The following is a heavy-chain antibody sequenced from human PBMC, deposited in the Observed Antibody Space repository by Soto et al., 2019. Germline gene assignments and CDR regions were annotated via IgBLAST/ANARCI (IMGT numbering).Heavy chain of an antibody. D-gene: IGHD6-19*01. Sequence: EVQLLESGGGLVQPGGSLRLSCAASGFTFSSYAMSWVRQAPGKGLAWVSVISDSGGSTYYADSVKGRFTISRDNSKNTLYLQMNSLRAEDTTVYYCAKLSSSGWYGHIDYWGQGTLVTVSS. CDR2: ISDSGGST. CDR1: GFTFSSYA. V-gene: IGHV3-23*01. J-gene: IGHJ4*02. CDR3: AKLSSSGWYGHIDY.